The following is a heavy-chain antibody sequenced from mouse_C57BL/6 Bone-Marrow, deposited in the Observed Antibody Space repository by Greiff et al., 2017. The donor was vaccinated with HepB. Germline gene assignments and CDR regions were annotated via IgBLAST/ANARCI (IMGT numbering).Heavy chain of an antibody. V-gene: IGHV1-52*01. D-gene: IGHD2-5*01. CDR1: GYTFTSYW. J-gene: IGHJ1*03. CDR2: IDPSDSET. CDR3: AKKAYSNYWYFDV. Sequence: VKLQQPGAELVRPGSSVKLSCKASGYTFTSYWMHWVKQRPIQGLEWIGNIDPSDSETHYNQKFKDKATLTVDKSSSTAYMQLSSLTSEDSAVYYCAKKAYSNYWYFDVWGTGTTVTVSS.